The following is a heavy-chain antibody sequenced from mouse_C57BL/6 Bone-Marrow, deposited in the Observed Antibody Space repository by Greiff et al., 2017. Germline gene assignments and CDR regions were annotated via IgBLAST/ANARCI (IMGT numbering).Heavy chain of an antibody. CDR3: AIIYYYGSRYFDV. V-gene: IGHV1-77*01. J-gene: IGHJ1*03. D-gene: IGHD1-1*01. CDR2: IGPGSGST. CDR1: GYTFTDYY. Sequence: QVHVKQSGAELVKPGASVKISCKASGYTFTDYYINWVKQRPGQGLEWIGKIGPGSGSTYYNEKFKGKATLTADKSSSTAYMQLSSLTSEDSAVYFCAIIYYYGSRYFDVWGTGTTVTVSS.